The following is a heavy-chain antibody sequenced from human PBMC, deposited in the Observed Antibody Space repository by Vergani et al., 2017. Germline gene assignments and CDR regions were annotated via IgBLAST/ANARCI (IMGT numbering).Heavy chain of an antibody. CDR1: GFTFSSYG. Sequence: QVQLVESGGGVVQPGRSLRLSCAASGFTFSSYGMHWVRQAPGKGLEWVAVISYDGSNKYYADSVKGRFTISRDNSKNTLYLQMNSLRAEDTAVYYCAKEVHYYDSSGYYLYWGQGTLVTVSS. CDR2: ISYDGSNK. J-gene: IGHJ4*02. D-gene: IGHD3-22*01. CDR3: AKEVHYYDSSGYYLY. V-gene: IGHV3-30*18.